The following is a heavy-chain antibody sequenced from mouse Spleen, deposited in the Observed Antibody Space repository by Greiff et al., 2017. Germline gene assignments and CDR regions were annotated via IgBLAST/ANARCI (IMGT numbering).Heavy chain of an antibody. Sequence: VKLQESGPELVKPGASVKISCKASGYAFSSSWMNWVKQRPGKGLEWIGRIYPGDGDTNYNGKFKGKATLTADKSSSTAYMQLSSLTSEDSAVYFCARYSNYDYAMDYWGQGTSVTVSS. V-gene: IGHV1-82*01. D-gene: IGHD2-5*01. CDR1: GYAFSSSW. CDR2: IYPGDGDT. CDR3: ARYSNYDYAMDY. J-gene: IGHJ4*01.